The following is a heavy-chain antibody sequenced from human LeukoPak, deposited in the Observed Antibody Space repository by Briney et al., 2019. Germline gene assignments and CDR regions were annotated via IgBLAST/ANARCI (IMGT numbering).Heavy chain of an antibody. CDR3: ARPYSSSWYWWFDP. CDR2: ISYDGSNK. V-gene: IGHV3-30-3*01. Sequence: GGSLRLSCAASGFTFSSYAMSWVRQAPGKGLEWVAVISYDGSNKYYADSVKGRFTISRDNSKNTLYLQMNSLRAEDTAVYYCARPYSSSWYWWFDPWGQGTLVTVSS. CDR1: GFTFSSYA. J-gene: IGHJ5*02. D-gene: IGHD6-13*01.